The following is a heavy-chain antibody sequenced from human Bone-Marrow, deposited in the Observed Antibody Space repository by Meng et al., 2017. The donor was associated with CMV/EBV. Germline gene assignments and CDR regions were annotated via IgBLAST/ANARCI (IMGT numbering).Heavy chain of an antibody. Sequence: GGSLRLSCAASGFRFNNYGMHWFRQAPGKGLEWVTFIRYDGGRTFYADSVEGRFTVSRDSSKNTLYLQMNSLRLDDTAVYYCARDQNPSEYSSSSPIPLWGQGTLVTVSS. J-gene: IGHJ4*02. V-gene: IGHV3-30*02. CDR2: IRYDGGRT. CDR1: GFRFNNYG. CDR3: ARDQNPSEYSSSSPIPL. D-gene: IGHD6-6*01.